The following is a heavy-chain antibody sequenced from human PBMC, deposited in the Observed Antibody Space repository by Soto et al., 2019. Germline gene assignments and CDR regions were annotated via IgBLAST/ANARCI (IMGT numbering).Heavy chain of an antibody. Sequence: GGSLRLSCAASGFTFSGSAMHWVRQASGKGLEWVGLIRSKANSYATAYAASVKGRFTISRDDSKNTAYLQMNSLKTEDTAVYYCTKYSGSYWFDPWGQGTLVTVSS. CDR2: IRSKANSYAT. V-gene: IGHV3-73*01. D-gene: IGHD1-26*01. J-gene: IGHJ5*02. CDR1: GFTFSGSA. CDR3: TKYSGSYWFDP.